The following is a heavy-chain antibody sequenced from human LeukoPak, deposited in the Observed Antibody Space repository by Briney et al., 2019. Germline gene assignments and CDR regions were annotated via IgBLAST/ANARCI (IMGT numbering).Heavy chain of an antibody. CDR3: AKLGGHPLHNYYVGV. J-gene: IGHJ6*03. CDR1: GFTFSSYA. Sequence: GGSLRLSCAASGFTFSSYAMSWVRQAPGKGLEWVSGILDSGYSTYYANSVKGRFTISRDNSNNKLYLQMNSLRAEDTAVYYCAKLGGHPLHNYYVGVWGKGTTVAVSS. V-gene: IGHV3-23*01. CDR2: ILDSGYST. D-gene: IGHD3-16*01.